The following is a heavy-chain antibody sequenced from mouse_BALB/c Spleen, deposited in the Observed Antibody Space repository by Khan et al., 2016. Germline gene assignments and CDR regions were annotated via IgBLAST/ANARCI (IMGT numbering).Heavy chain of an antibody. J-gene: IGHJ4*01. CDR1: GISITTGNYR. V-gene: IGHV3-5*02. Sequence: EVQLQESGPGLVKPSQTVSLTCTVTGISITTGNYRWSWIRQFPGNKLEWIGYIYYSGTITYKPSLTSRPTITRDTSKIQVFLEMNSLTAEFTSTCYCARVYDGYRYYAMDYWGQGTSVTVSS. CDR2: IYYSGTI. D-gene: IGHD2-3*01. CDR3: ARVYDGYRYYAMDY.